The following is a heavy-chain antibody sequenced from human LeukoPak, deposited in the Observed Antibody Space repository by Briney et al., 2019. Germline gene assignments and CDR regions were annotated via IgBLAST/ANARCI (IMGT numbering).Heavy chain of an antibody. D-gene: IGHD3-22*01. CDR2: IYSGGST. CDR3: ASIMRDYYDSSRPLFDY. V-gene: IGHV3-66*01. Sequence: GGSLRLSCAASGFTVSSNYMSWVRQAPGKGREGGSIIYSGGSTYYADSVKGRFTISRDNSKNMPYSPRNSLRAEATALYYCASIMRDYYDSSRPLFDYSGQGTLVTASS. J-gene: IGHJ4*02. CDR1: GFTVSSNY.